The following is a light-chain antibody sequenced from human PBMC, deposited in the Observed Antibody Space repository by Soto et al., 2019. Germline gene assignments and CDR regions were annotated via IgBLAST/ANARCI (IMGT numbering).Light chain of an antibody. CDR1: SSDVGGYNS. V-gene: IGLV2-14*03. CDR2: NVS. CDR3: SSYTSSSTYV. J-gene: IGLJ1*01. Sequence: QSALTQPASVSGSPGQSITISCTGTSSDVGGYNSVSWYQQHPGKAPKLMIYNVSNRPSGISERFSGSRSGNTASLTISGLQAEDEADYYCSSYTSSSTYVFGTGTKLTVL.